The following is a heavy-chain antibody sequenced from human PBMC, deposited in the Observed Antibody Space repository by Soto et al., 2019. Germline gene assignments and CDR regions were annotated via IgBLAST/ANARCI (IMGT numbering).Heavy chain of an antibody. CDR2: IYWNDDK. Sequence: QITLKESGPTLVKPTQTLTLTCTFSGFSLSTSGVGVGWIRQPPGKALEWLALIYWNDDKRYSPSLKSRLTITKDTSKNLVVLTMTNMDPVDTATYYCAHKGYCSGGSCYEYFQHWGQGTLVTVSS. V-gene: IGHV2-5*01. CDR1: GFSLSTSGVG. J-gene: IGHJ1*01. D-gene: IGHD2-15*01. CDR3: AHKGYCSGGSCYEYFQH.